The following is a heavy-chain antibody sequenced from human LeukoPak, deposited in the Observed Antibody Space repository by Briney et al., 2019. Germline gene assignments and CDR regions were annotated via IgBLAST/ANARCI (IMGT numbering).Heavy chain of an antibody. CDR1: GGSFSGYY. CDR3: ARGRVVPAAIQRRYYYYYMDV. CDR2: INHSGST. Sequence: SETLSLTCAVYGGSFSGYYWSWIRQPPGKGLEWIGEINHSGSTNHNPSLKSRVTISVDTSKNQFSLKLSSVTAADTAVYYCARGRVVPAAIQRRYYYYYMDVWGKGTTVTVSS. J-gene: IGHJ6*03. D-gene: IGHD2-2*02. V-gene: IGHV4-34*01.